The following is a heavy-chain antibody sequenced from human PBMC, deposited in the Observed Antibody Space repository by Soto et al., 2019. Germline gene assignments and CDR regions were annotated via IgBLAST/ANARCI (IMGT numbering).Heavy chain of an antibody. CDR1: GYSVSSSDYY. J-gene: IGHJ6*02. CDR2: MFYSGLT. Sequence: SETLSLTCSVSGYSVSSSDYYWAWIRQPPGKGLEWIGSMFYSGLTYYNPSLKSRVTLSVDTSKNHSSVRLNSVTAADTAVYYCAPLTVSLSGPYGIHVWGQGTTVTVSS. V-gene: IGHV4-39*01. D-gene: IGHD2-15*01. CDR3: APLTVSLSGPYGIHV.